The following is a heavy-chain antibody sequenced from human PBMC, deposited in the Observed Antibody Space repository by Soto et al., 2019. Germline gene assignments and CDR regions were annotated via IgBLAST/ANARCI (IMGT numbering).Heavy chain of an antibody. Sequence: PGGSLSLSCAASGSPFSSYGMHWVRQAPGKGLEWVAVISYDGSNKYYADSVKGRFTISRDNSKNTLYLQMNSLRAEDTAVYYCAKDGGPRGYSHARPIAFDIWGQGTMVTVSS. D-gene: IGHD5-18*01. V-gene: IGHV3-30*18. CDR1: GSPFSSYG. CDR2: ISYDGSNK. J-gene: IGHJ3*02. CDR3: AKDGGPRGYSHARPIAFDI.